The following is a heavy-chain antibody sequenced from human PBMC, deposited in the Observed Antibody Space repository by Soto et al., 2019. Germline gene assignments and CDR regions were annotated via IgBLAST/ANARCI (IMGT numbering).Heavy chain of an antibody. J-gene: IGHJ3*02. CDR2: IYPGDSDT. CDR1: GYSFTSYW. CDR3: ACGNKSSSSVYAFDI. V-gene: IGHV5-51*03. Sequence: EVQLVQSGAEVKKPGESLKISCKGSGYSFTSYWIGWVRQMPGKGLEWMGIIYPGDSDTRYSPSFQGQVTISADKSISTAYMQWSSLKASDTAMYYCACGNKSSSSVYAFDIWGQGTMVTVSS. D-gene: IGHD6-6*01.